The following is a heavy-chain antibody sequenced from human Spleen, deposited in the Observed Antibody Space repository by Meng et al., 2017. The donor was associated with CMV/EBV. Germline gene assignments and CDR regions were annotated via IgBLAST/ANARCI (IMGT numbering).Heavy chain of an antibody. J-gene: IGHJ5*01. CDR3: AREATRYYGDRRWFDS. CDR2: INPNSGGT. D-gene: IGHD4-17*01. CDR1: GYTFTDYH. V-gene: IGHV1-2*02. Sequence: ASVKVSCKASGYTFTDYHIHWVRQAPGQGLEWLGWINPNSGGTRSAQSLQGRVTMTRDTSTSTVYMELSSLRSEDTAVYYCAREATRYYGDRRWFDSWGQGTLVTVSS.